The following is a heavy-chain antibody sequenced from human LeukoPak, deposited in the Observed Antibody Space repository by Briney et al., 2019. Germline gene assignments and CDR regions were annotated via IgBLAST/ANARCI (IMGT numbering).Heavy chain of an antibody. CDR1: GFTFSSYS. V-gene: IGHV3-21*01. CDR3: ARERGSGWSPDY. Sequence: GGSLRLSCAASGFTFSSYSMNWVRQAPGKGLEWVSSISSSSSYKYYADSVKGRFTISRDNAKNSLYLQMNSLRAEDTAVYYCARERGSGWSPDYWGQGTLVTVSS. J-gene: IGHJ4*02. D-gene: IGHD6-19*01. CDR2: ISSSSSYK.